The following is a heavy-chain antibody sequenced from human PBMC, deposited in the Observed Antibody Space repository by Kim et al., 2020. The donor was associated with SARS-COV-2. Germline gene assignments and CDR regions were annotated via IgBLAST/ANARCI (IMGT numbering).Heavy chain of an antibody. D-gene: IGHD5-12*01. V-gene: IGHV4-61*02. CDR1: GGSISSGSYY. CDR3: ARGGGRRDGYNFGYYYGMDV. Sequence: SETLSLTCTVSGGSISSGSYYWSWIRQPAGKGLEWIGRIYTSGSTNYNPSLKSRVTISVDTSKNQFSLKLSSVTAADTAVYYCARGGGRRDGYNFGYYYGMDVWGQGTTVTVSS. CDR2: IYTSGST. J-gene: IGHJ6*02.